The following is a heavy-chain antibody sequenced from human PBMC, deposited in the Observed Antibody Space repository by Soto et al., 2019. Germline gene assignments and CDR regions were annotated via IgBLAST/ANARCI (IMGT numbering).Heavy chain of an antibody. CDR1: GGSFSDYY. D-gene: IGHD3-10*02. CDR2: INHSGST. CDR3: ARMFGAVTTPSYYYGMDV. J-gene: IGHJ6*02. Sequence: QVQLQQWGAGLLKPSETLSLTCAVYGGSFSDYYWSWIRQPPGKGLEWIGEINHSGSTNYNPSLKSRVTISVDTSKNQFSLKRNSVTAADTAVYYCARMFGAVTTPSYYYGMDVWGQGTTVTVSS. V-gene: IGHV4-34*01.